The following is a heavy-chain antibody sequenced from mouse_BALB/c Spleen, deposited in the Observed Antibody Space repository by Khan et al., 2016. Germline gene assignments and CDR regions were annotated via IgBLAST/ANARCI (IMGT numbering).Heavy chain of an antibody. D-gene: IGHD4-1*01. CDR1: GFSLTSYG. CDR2: IWSGGST. V-gene: IGHV2-2*02. J-gene: IGHJ1*01. Sequence: QVQLKESGPGLVQPSQSLSITCTVSGFSLTSYGVHWVRQSPGKGLEWLGVIWSGGSTDYNAAFISRLSSSKDNSKSQVFFKMNSLQANETAIYYCARDWEGIWYFDVWGAGTTVTVSS. CDR3: ARDWEGIWYFDV.